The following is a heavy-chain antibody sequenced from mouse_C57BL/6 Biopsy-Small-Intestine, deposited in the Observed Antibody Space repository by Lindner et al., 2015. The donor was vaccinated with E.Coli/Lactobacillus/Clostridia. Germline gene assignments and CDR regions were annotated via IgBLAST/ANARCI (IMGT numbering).Heavy chain of an antibody. CDR3: ARLFGYVMDY. V-gene: IGHV1-9*01. J-gene: IGHJ4*01. CDR2: ILPGSGST. Sequence: VQLQESGPELARPGASVKLSCKATGYTFTGYWIEWVRQRPGHGLEWIGQILPGSGSTTYSEKFQGKATFTADTSSNTAYMQLSSLTTEDSAIYYCARLFGYVMDYWGQGTSVTVSS. CDR1: GYTFTGYW.